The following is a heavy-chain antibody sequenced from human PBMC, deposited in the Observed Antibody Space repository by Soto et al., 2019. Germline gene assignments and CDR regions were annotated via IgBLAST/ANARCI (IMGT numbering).Heavy chain of an antibody. CDR3: ARDFEVDYGYGRRIDY. V-gene: IGHV3-21*01. J-gene: IGHJ4*02. CDR2: ISSSSSYI. D-gene: IGHD4-17*01. CDR1: GFTFSSYS. Sequence: EVQLVESGGGLVKPGGSLRLSCAASGFTFSSYSMNWVSQAPGNGMEWVSSISSSSSYIYYADSVKGRFTISRDNAKNSLYLQMNRLRDEYTAVYYCARDFEVDYGYGRRIDYWGQGTLVTVSS.